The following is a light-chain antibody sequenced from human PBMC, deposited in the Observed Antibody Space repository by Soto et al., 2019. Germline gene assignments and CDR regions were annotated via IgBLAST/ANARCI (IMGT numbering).Light chain of an antibody. Sequence: EIVLTQSPGTLSLSPGERATLSCRASQSVSSSYLAWYQQKPGQAPRPLIYGASSSVTGIPDRFSGSGSGADFTLTISRLEPEDFAVYYCLQYGSPPYTFGQGTKLEIK. CDR3: LQYGSPPYT. V-gene: IGKV3-20*01. J-gene: IGKJ2*01. CDR2: GAS. CDR1: QSVSSSY.